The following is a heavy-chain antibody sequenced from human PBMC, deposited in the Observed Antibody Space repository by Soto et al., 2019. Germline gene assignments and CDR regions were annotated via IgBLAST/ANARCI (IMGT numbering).Heavy chain of an antibody. CDR3: ARENYDDVWGSLLKTLDY. V-gene: IGHV3-33*01. Sequence: QVQLVESGGGVVQPGRSLRLSCAASGISFSSYGMHWVRQAPGKGLEWVAVIWYDGSNEYYVDSVKGRFTISRDNSKDTLYLQMNSLRAEDTAVYYCARENYDDVWGSLLKTLDYWGQGTLVAVSS. CDR2: IWYDGSNE. D-gene: IGHD3-16*01. J-gene: IGHJ4*02. CDR1: GISFSSYG.